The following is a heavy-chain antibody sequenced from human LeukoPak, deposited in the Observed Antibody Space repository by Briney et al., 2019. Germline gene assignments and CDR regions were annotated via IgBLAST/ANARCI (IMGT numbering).Heavy chain of an antibody. CDR2: ISLYKGNT. CDR3: ARGYSSGSYPYFDY. V-gene: IGHV1-18*01. CDR1: GYTFISFG. J-gene: IGHJ4*02. D-gene: IGHD3-22*01. Sequence: ASVKVSCKASGYTFISFGISWVRQAPGHGLEWIGWISLYKGNTNYAQNVQGRVTMTTDTSTDTAYVELRGLRSDDTAVYYCARGYSSGSYPYFDYWGQGTLVTVSS.